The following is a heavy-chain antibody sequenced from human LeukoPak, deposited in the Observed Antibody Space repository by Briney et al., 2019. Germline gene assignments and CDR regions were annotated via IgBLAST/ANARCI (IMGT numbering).Heavy chain of an antibody. D-gene: IGHD4-17*01. J-gene: IGHJ4*02. CDR2: ISSSGSTI. CDR1: GFTFSSYE. CDR3: ARDNDYGDSLVY. V-gene: IGHV3-48*03. Sequence: PGGSLRLSCAASGFTFSSYEMNWVRQAPGKGLEWVSYISSSGSTIYYADSVKGRFTISRDNAKNSLYLQMNSLRAEDTAVYYCARDNDYGDSLVYWGQGTLVTVSS.